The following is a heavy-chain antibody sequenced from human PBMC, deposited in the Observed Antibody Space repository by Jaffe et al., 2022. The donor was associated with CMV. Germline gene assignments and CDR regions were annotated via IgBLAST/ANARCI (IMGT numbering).Heavy chain of an antibody. V-gene: IGHV4-31*03. J-gene: IGHJ4*02. CDR2: IYYSGTT. D-gene: IGHD3-10*02. Sequence: QVQLQESGPGLVKPSQTLSLTCTVSGGSISSGGYYWSWIRQHPGKGLEWIGYIYYSGTTYYNPSLKSRVSLSVDTSKNQFSLKVNSVTAADTAVYYCARAPVGSYKYDGSTYYFPHWGQGTLVTVSS. CDR3: ARAPVGSYKYDGSTYYFPH. CDR1: GGSISSGGYY.